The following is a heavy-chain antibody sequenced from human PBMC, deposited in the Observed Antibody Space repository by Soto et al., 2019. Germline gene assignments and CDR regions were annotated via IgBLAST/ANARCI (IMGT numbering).Heavy chain of an antibody. D-gene: IGHD3-22*01. Sequence: SVKVSCKASGGTFSSYAISWVRQAPGQGLEWMGGIIPIFGTANYAQKFQGRVTITADESTSTAYMELSSLRSEDTAVYYCARDTHNYYDSSGYPGPYYGMDVWGQGTTVTVSS. J-gene: IGHJ6*02. V-gene: IGHV1-69*13. CDR3: ARDTHNYYDSSGYPGPYYGMDV. CDR2: IIPIFGTA. CDR1: GGTFSSYA.